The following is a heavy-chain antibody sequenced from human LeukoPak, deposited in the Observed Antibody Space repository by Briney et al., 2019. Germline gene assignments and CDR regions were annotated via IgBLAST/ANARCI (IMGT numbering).Heavy chain of an antibody. CDR3: ARGSIYGSTGYYNDY. CDR1: GASISGNY. V-gene: IGHV4-59*01. J-gene: IGHJ4*02. CDR2: IHNSAST. D-gene: IGHD3-22*01. Sequence: PSGTLSLTCTVSGASISGNYWSWIPQPPGKGLKRIWDIHNSASTRYIPSLKSRVAISVDTSENQISLKLTSVTAADTAVYFCARGSIYGSTGYYNDYWGQGTLVTVSS.